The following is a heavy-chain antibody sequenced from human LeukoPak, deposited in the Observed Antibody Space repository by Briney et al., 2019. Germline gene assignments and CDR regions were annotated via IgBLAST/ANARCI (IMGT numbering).Heavy chain of an antibody. J-gene: IGHJ4*02. V-gene: IGHV3-11*01. D-gene: IGHD3-22*01. CDR1: GFTFSDYY. CDR3: AREGYDSTGYYPGH. Sequence: GGSLRLSCAASGFTFSDYYTNWIRQAPGKGLEWISYISGSGGTICYADSVKGRFTISRDNGRNSLYLQMNSLRAEDTAAYYCAREGYDSTGYYPGHWGQGTLVTVSS. CDR2: ISGSGGTI.